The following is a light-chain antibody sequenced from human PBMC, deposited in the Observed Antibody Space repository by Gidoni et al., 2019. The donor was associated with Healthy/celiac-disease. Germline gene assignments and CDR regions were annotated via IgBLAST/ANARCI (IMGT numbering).Light chain of an antibody. V-gene: IGKV3-20*01. CDR3: QQYGSSPLT. Sequence: IVLPQSPGTLSLSPGERATLSCRASQSVSISYLAWYQQKPGKAPRLLIYGESSRATGIPDRFSGSGSGTDFNLTISRLEPEDFAVYYCQQYGSSPLTFGQGTKVEIK. CDR1: QSVSISY. J-gene: IGKJ1*01. CDR2: GES.